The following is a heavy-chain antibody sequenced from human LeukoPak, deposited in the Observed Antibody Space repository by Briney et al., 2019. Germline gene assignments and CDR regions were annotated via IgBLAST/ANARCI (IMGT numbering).Heavy chain of an antibody. V-gene: IGHV1-69*13. CDR3: ARGYSSGWYWLGY. Sequence: SVKVSCKSSGGTFSSYAISWVRQAPGQGLEWMGGIIPIFGTANYAQKFQGRVTITADESTSTAYMELSSLRSEDTAVYYYARGYSSGWYWLGYWGQGTLVTVSS. CDR1: GGTFSSYA. CDR2: IIPIFGTA. D-gene: IGHD6-19*01. J-gene: IGHJ4*02.